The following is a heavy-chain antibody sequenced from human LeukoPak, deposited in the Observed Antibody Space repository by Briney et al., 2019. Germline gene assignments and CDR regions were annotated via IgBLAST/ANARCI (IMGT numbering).Heavy chain of an antibody. D-gene: IGHD2-2*01. CDR3: ARVGQLLSYYMDV. CDR1: GYTFTGYY. J-gene: IGHJ6*03. Sequence: ASVKVSCKASGYTFTGYYMHWVRQAPGQGLGWMGWINPNSGGTNYAQTFQGRVTMTRDTSISTAYMELSRLRADDAAVYYCARVGQLLSYYMDVWGKGTTVTVSS. CDR2: INPNSGGT. V-gene: IGHV1-2*02.